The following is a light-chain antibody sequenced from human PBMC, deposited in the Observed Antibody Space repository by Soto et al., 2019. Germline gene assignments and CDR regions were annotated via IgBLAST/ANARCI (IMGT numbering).Light chain of an antibody. Sequence: QAVVTQEPSLTVSPGGTVTLTCASSTGAVSTGYYPSWFQQKPGQAPRPLIYYTTNRHSWTPARSSASLLGGKAALTLSGAQPEDEAAYYCMLYFGDVVVFGGGTKLTVL. CDR3: MLYFGDVVV. CDR1: TGAVSTGYY. V-gene: IGLV7-43*01. CDR2: YTT. J-gene: IGLJ2*01.